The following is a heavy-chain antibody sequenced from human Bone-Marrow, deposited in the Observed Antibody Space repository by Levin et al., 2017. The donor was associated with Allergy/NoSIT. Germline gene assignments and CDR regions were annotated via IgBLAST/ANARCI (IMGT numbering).Heavy chain of an antibody. CDR3: ARDLNSGGPFDY. CDR2: ISYDGSNK. J-gene: IGHJ4*02. Sequence: GGSLRLSCAASGFTFSSYAMHWVRQAPGKGLEWVAVISYDGSNKYYADSVKGRFTISRDNSKNTLYLQMNSLRAEDTAVYYCARDLNSGGPFDYWGQGTLVTVSS. D-gene: IGHD4-23*01. V-gene: IGHV3-30-3*01. CDR1: GFTFSSYA.